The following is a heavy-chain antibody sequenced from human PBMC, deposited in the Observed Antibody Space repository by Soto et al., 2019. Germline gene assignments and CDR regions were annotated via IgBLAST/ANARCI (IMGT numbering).Heavy chain of an antibody. J-gene: IGHJ6*02. CDR1: GFTFSSYA. Sequence: QVQLVESGGGVVQPGRSLRLSCAASGFTFSSYAMHWVRQAPGKGLEWVAVISYDGSNKYYADSVKGRFTISRDNSKNTLYLQMKSLRAEDTAVYYCAREVASYSSGWYGMDVWGQATTVTVSS. V-gene: IGHV3-30-3*01. D-gene: IGHD6-19*01. CDR2: ISYDGSNK. CDR3: AREVASYSSGWYGMDV.